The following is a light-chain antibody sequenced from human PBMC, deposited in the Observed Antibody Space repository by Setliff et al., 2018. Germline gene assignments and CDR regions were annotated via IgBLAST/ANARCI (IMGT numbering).Light chain of an antibody. V-gene: IGLV1-51*01. CDR3: GTWDSSLSAGDV. CDR1: SSNIGNNY. J-gene: IGLJ1*01. CDR2: DNN. Sequence: QSVLTQPPSVSAAPGQKVTISCSGSSSNIGNNYVSWYQQLPGTAPKLLIYDNNKRPSGIPDRFSGSKSGTSATLGITGLQTGDEADYYCGTWDSSLSAGDVFGTGTKATV.